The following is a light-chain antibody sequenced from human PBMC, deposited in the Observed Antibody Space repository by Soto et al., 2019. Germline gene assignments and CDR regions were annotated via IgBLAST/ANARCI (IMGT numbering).Light chain of an antibody. V-gene: IGLV1-47*01. CDR2: RNN. Sequence: QSVLTQPPSASGTPGQRVTSSCSGSSSNIGSNYVYWYQQLPGTAPKLLIYRNNQRPSGVPDRFSGSKSGTSASLAISGLRSEDEAEYYCAAWDDSLSGYVFGSGTQLTVL. J-gene: IGLJ6*01. CDR3: AAWDDSLSGYV. CDR1: SSNIGSNY.